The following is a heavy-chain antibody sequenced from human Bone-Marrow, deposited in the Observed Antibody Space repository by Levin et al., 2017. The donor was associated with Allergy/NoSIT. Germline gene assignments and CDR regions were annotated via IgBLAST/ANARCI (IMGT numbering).Heavy chain of an antibody. CDR2: IYYTGTT. CDR1: GDSVSSHD. D-gene: IGHD5/OR15-5a*01. J-gene: IGHJ4*02. CDR3: ANFESRTSSFEY. V-gene: IGHV4-59*08. Sequence: SQTLSLTCNVSGDSVSSHDWCWIRQSPGKGLEWIAYIYYTGTTNYNPSLKSRGTMSADTSKNQLSLELSSVTAADTAVYYCANFESRTSSFEYWGQGTLVTVSS.